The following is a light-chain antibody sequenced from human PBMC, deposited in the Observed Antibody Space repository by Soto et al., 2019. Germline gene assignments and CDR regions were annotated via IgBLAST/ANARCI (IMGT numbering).Light chain of an antibody. J-gene: IGKJ4*01. V-gene: IGKV3-20*01. CDR3: QQYGSSPLT. Sequence: EVVLTQSPGTLSLSSGERATLSCRASQSVSSSYLVWYQQKPGQAPRLLIYGASIRATGIPDRFSGSGSGTDFTLTISSLEPEDSAIYYCQQYGSSPLTFGGGTKVEIK. CDR1: QSVSSSY. CDR2: GAS.